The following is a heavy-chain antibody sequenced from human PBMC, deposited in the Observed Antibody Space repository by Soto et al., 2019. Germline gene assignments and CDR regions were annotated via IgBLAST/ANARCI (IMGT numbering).Heavy chain of an antibody. CDR3: PAEAPVLRSLQEAYYSYYDRDV. CDR1: GFTFTTST. J-gene: IGHJ6*02. CDR2: IVVGSGNT. D-gene: IGHD3-3*01. V-gene: IGHV1-58*01. Sequence: AVKVSCNASGFTFTTSTVPWVRQARVQRIELIGWIVVGSGNTNYAQKFQERVTITRDMATSTDYMELSSLRSEDTAVYYCPAEAPVLRSLQEAYYSYYDRDVWGQGTTVTLSS.